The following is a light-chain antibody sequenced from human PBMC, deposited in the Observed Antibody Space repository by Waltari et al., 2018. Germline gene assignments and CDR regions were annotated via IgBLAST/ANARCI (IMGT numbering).Light chain of an antibody. CDR1: SSDVGPDRD. V-gene: IGLV2-11*01. CDR3: CSYAGDAVYM. J-gene: IGLJ3*02. Sequence: QSALTQPRSVSGSPGQSVTISCTGTSSDVGPDRDVSWYQPHPGKAPKGMIFDVSRRPSGVPDRFSGSKSGNTASLTISGLQAEDEADYYCCSYAGDAVYMFGGGTKVTVL. CDR2: DVS.